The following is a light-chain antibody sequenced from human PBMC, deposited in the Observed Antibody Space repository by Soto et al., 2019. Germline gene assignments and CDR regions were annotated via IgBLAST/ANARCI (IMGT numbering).Light chain of an antibody. J-gene: IGLJ2*01. CDR2: DVS. CDR1: SSDVGGYNY. CDR3: CSYAGSYTFVV. V-gene: IGLV2-11*01. Sequence: QCALTQPRSVSGSPGQSVTISCTGTSSDVGGYNYVSCYQQHPGKAPKLMIYDVSKRPSGVPDRFSGSKSGNTASLTISGLQAEDEADYYCCSYAGSYTFVVFGGGTKLTVL.